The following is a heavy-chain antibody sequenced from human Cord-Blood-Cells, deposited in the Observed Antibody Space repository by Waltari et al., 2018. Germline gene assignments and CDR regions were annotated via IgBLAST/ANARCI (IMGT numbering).Heavy chain of an antibody. V-gene: IGHV3-7*01. CDR1: GFTFSSYW. CDR2: IKQDGSEK. CDR3: ASHLYSSSFDY. J-gene: IGHJ4*02. Sequence: EVQLVESGGGLVQPGGSLRLACAASGFTFSSYWMIWVRQAPGKGLEWVANIKQDGSEKYYVDSVKGRFTISRDNAKNSLYLQMNSLRAEDTAVYYCASHLYSSSFDYWGQGTLVTVSS. D-gene: IGHD6-6*01.